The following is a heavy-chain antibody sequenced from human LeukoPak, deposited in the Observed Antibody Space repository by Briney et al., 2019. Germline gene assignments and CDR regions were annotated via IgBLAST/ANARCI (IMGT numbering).Heavy chain of an antibody. CDR2: IYPNSGGT. V-gene: IGHV1-2*02. CDR3: ARFSGSSNFDY. Sequence: VSVKVSCRASGYTFSGYFMHWVRQAPGQGLEWMGWIYPNSGGTKYAQKFQARVTMTRDTSISTIYMELSSLRSDDTAVYYCARFSGSSNFDYWGQGTLVTVSS. CDR1: GYTFSGYF. D-gene: IGHD1-26*01. J-gene: IGHJ4*02.